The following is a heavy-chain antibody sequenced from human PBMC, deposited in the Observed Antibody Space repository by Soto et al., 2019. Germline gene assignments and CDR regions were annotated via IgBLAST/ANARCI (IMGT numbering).Heavy chain of an antibody. CDR2: ISYDGSNK. Sequence: GGSLRLSCAASGFTFSSYGMHWVRQAPGKGLEWVAVISYDGSNKYYADSVKGRFTISRDNSKNTLYLQMNSLRAEDTAVYYCAKDSSGSGGSLRNYYYYGMDVWGQGTTVTVSS. CDR3: AKDSSGSGGSLRNYYYYGMDV. CDR1: GFTFSSYG. V-gene: IGHV3-30*18. J-gene: IGHJ6*02. D-gene: IGHD2-15*01.